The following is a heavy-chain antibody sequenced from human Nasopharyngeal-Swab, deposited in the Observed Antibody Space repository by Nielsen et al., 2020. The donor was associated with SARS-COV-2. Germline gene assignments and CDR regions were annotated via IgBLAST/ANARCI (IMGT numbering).Heavy chain of an antibody. Sequence: SETLSLTCAVYGGSFSGYYWSWIRQPPGKGLEWIGEINHSGTTSYNPSLKSRVTISSDTSKNQFSLKLSSVTAADTAVYYCARGHRSLSMIVVVIATAHFYFDSWGRGTLVTVTS. D-gene: IGHD3-22*01. CDR1: GGSFSGYY. CDR2: INHSGTT. CDR3: ARGHRSLSMIVVVIATAHFYFDS. V-gene: IGHV4-34*01. J-gene: IGHJ4*02.